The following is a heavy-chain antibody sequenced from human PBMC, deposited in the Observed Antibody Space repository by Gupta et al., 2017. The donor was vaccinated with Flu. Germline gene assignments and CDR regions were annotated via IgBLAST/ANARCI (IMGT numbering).Heavy chain of an antibody. CDR2: FNPVFGST. D-gene: IGHD4/OR15-4a*01. V-gene: IGHV1-69*06. J-gene: IGHJ4*02. CDR3: ATTEGSTGARKFDY. Sequence: QVQLVQSGAEVKKPGSSVKVSCRASGGIFNSYAFNWVRQAPGQGLEWMGGFNPVFGSTNYAQRFQGRVTITADKSTDTGYLEVSRLTSEDTAVYYGATTEGSTGARKFDYWGQGTLVTVSS. CDR1: GGIFNSYA.